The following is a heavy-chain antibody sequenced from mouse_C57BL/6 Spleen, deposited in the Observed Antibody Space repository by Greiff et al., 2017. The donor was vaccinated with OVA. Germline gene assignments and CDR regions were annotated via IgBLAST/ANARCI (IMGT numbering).Heavy chain of an antibody. D-gene: IGHD2-1*01. V-gene: IGHV1-26*01. CDR3: ARRRGYYGNYWYFDV. CDR1: GYTFTDYY. Sequence: VQLQQSGPELVKPGASVKISCKASGYTFTDYYMNWVKQSHGKSLEWIGDINPNNGGTSYNQKFKGKATLTVDKSSSTAYMELRSLTSEDSAVYYCARRRGYYGNYWYFDVWGTGTTVTVSS. J-gene: IGHJ1*03. CDR2: INPNNGGT.